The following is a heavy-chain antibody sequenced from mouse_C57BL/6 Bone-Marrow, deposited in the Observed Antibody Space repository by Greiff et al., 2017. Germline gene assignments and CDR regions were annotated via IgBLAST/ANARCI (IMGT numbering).Heavy chain of an antibody. V-gene: IGHV1-55*01. CDR2: ISPGSGST. Sequence: QVQLQQPGAVLVKPGASVKMCCKASVYTFTSYWITWVKQRPGHGPGCVGDISPGSGSTNYNEKYQSAATLTVDTSSSTAYMQLSSLTSEDSAVYDCARGVRDPDWYFDVWGTGTTVTVSS. D-gene: IGHD2-14*01. J-gene: IGHJ1*03. CDR1: VYTFTSYW. CDR3: ARGVRDPDWYFDV.